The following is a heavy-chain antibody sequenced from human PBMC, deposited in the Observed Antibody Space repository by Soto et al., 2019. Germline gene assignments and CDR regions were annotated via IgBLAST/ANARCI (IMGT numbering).Heavy chain of an antibody. V-gene: IGHV1-18*01. CDR3: ARDLKSYYYYCMDV. CDR2: ISAYNGNT. Sequence: ASVKVSCKASGYTFTSYGISWVRQAPGQGLEWMGWISAYNGNTNYAQKLQGRVTMTTDTSTSTAYMELRSLRSDDTAVYYCARDLKSYYYYCMDVFDQGTTVTVSS. J-gene: IGHJ6*02. CDR1: GYTFTSYG.